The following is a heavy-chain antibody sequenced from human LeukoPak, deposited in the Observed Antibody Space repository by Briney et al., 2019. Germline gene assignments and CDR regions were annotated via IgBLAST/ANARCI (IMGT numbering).Heavy chain of an antibody. CDR1: GFTFSSHW. CDR2: IKQDGSEK. Sequence: GGSLRLSCAASGFTFSSHWMSWVRQAPGKGLEWVANIKQDGSEKYYVDSVKGRFTISRDNAKNSLYLQMNSLRAEDTAVYYCARDGEDTAMVYFDYWGQGTLVTVSS. CDR3: ARDGEDTAMVYFDY. V-gene: IGHV3-7*01. J-gene: IGHJ4*02. D-gene: IGHD5-18*01.